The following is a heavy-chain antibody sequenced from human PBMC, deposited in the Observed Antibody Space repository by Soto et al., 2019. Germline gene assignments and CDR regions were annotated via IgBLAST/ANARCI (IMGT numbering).Heavy chain of an antibody. CDR3: SILPPYYGLDD. CDR2: LYYSGST. CDR1: GGSITSGGYY. V-gene: IGHV4-31*03. J-gene: IGHJ6*01. Sequence: SETLSLTCTVSGGSITSGGYYWSWIRQHPGKGLEWIGFLYYSGSTYYNPSLESRVTISVDTSKNQFSLKLSSVTAADTAVYYCSILPPYYGLDDWGQGTTVTVSS.